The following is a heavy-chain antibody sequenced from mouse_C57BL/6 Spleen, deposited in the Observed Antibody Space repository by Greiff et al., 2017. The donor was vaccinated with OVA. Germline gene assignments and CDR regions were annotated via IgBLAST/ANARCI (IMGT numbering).Heavy chain of an antibody. J-gene: IGHJ4*01. CDR2: ISNGGGST. D-gene: IGHD2-1*01. CDR1: GFTFSDYY. V-gene: IGHV5-12*01. Sequence: EVQVVESGGGLVQPGGSLKLSCAASGFTFSDYYMYWVRQTPEKRLEWVAYISNGGGSTYYPDTVKGRFTISRDNAKNTLYLQMSRLKSEDTAMYYCARHDYGNYGYAMDYWGQGTSVTVSS. CDR3: ARHDYGNYGYAMDY.